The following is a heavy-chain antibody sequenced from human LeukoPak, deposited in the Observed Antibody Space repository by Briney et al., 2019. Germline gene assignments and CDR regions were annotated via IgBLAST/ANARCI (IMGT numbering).Heavy chain of an antibody. Sequence: SETLSLTCTVSGGSISSSSYYWGWIRQPPGKGLEWIGSIYYSGSTYYNPSLKSRVTISVDTSKNQFSLKLSSVTAADTAVYYCARGLNTVLRYFDWGTLRKNAFDIWGQGTMVTVSS. D-gene: IGHD3-9*01. CDR1: GGSISSSSYY. V-gene: IGHV4-39*07. CDR2: IYYSGST. CDR3: ARGLNTVLRYFDWGTLRKNAFDI. J-gene: IGHJ3*02.